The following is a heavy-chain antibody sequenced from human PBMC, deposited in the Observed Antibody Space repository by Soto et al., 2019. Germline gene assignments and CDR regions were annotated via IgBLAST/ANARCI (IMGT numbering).Heavy chain of an antibody. CDR3: ARGGNLQYSRAYYYLY. V-gene: IGHV1-69*13. D-gene: IGHD3-22*01. CDR2: ITPMFGTP. Sequence: WASVKVSCKASGGTFSSNTITWVRQAPGQGLEWMGGITPMFGTPNYAQKFRGRVTITADESTSTAYMELSSLRSEDTAMYFCARGGNLQYSRAYYYLYWGQGTLVTVSS. CDR1: GGTFSSNT. J-gene: IGHJ4*02.